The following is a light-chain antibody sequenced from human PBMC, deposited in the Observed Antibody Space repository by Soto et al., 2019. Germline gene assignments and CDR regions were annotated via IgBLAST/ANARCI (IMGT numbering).Light chain of an antibody. CDR3: QQYNNWPPIT. J-gene: IGKJ5*01. CDR1: LSVSNY. CDR2: DAS. V-gene: IGKV3-15*01. Sequence: DIVLTQSPGTLSLSPGERATLSCRASLSVSNYLAWYQQKPGQAPRLLVYDASTRATGIAARFSGSGSGTEFTHTISSLQSEDFAVYYCQQYNNWPPITFGQGTRLDIK.